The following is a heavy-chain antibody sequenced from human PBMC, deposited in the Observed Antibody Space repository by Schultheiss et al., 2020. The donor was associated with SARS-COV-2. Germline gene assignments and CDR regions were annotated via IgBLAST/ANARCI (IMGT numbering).Heavy chain of an antibody. D-gene: IGHD4-17*01. CDR1: GGSISSYY. CDR2: IYYSGST. J-gene: IGHJ4*02. CDR3: ARGATTVTTTVFDY. Sequence: SETLSLTCTVSGGSISSYYWSWIRQHPGKGLEWIGSIYYSGSTNYNPSLKSRVTISVDTSKNQFSLKLSSVTAADTAVYYCARGATTVTTTVFDYWGQGTLVTVAS. V-gene: IGHV4-59*12.